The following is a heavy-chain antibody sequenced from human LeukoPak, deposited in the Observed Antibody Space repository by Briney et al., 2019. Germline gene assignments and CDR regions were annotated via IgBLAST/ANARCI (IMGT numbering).Heavy chain of an antibody. J-gene: IGHJ4*02. CDR3: ARGGGIVGATGDY. CDR2: INPNSGGT. Sequence: ASLKVSCKASGYTFTRYYMHWVRQAPGQRLEWMGWINPNSGGTNHAQKFQGRVTMTRDTSISTAYMELSRLRSDDTAVYYCARGGGIVGATGDYWGQGTLVTVSS. D-gene: IGHD1-26*01. V-gene: IGHV1-2*02. CDR1: GYTFTRYY.